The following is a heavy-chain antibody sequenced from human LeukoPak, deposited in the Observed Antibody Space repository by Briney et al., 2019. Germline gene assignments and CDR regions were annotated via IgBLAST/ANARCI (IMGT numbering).Heavy chain of an antibody. CDR3: ARDQFGGDYKYFQH. CDR2: ISSSSSYI. J-gene: IGHJ1*01. V-gene: IGHV3-21*01. CDR1: GFIFSSYS. D-gene: IGHD4-17*01. Sequence: GGSLRLSCAASGFIFSSYSMNWVRQAPGKGLEWVSSISSSSSYIYYADSVKGRFTISRDNAKNSLYLQMNSLRAEDTAVYYCARDQFGGDYKYFQHWGQGTLVTVSS.